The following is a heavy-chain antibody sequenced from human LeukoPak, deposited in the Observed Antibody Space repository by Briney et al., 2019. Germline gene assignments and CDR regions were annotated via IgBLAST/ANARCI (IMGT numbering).Heavy chain of an antibody. CDR3: AGDNSVYTFDY. CDR1: GGSISSYY. Sequence: SETLSLTCTVSGGSISSYYWSWIRQPAGKGLEWIGRIYTSGSTNYNPSLKSRVTMSVDTSKNQFSLKLSSVTAADTAVYFCAGDNSVYTFDYWGQGTLVTVSS. V-gene: IGHV4-4*07. D-gene: IGHD5/OR15-5a*01. CDR2: IYTSGST. J-gene: IGHJ4*02.